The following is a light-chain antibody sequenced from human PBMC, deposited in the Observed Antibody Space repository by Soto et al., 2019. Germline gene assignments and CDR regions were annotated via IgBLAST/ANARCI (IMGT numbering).Light chain of an antibody. CDR2: RNN. V-gene: IGLV1-47*01. Sequence: QSVLTQPPSASGTPGQRVTISCSGSISNIGSNFIYWYQQLPGTAPKLLIYRNNERPSGVPDRFSGSKSGTSASLAISGRRSEDEADYHCAAWDDSLSGVVFGGGTKVTVL. CDR1: ISNIGSNF. CDR3: AAWDDSLSGVV. J-gene: IGLJ2*01.